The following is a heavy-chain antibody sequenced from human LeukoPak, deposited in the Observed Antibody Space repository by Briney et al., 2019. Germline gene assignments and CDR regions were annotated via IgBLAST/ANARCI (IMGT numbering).Heavy chain of an antibody. CDR2: IYTSGST. CDR3: ARAYYYDSSGYYFFDY. Sequence: PSETLSLTCTVSGGSISSYYWSCIRQPAGKGLEWIGRIYTSGSTNYNPSLKSRVTISVDKSKNQFSLKLSSVTAADTAVYYCARAYYYDSSGYYFFDYWGQGTLVTVSS. V-gene: IGHV4-4*07. J-gene: IGHJ4*02. CDR1: GGSISSYY. D-gene: IGHD3-22*01.